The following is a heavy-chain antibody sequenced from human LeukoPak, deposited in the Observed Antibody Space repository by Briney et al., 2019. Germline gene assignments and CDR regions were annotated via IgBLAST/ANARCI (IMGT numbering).Heavy chain of an antibody. Sequence: PGGSLRLSCAASGFTFSSCSMNWVRQAPGKGLEWVSYISSSSSTIYYADSVKGRFTISRDNAKNSLYLQMNSLRAEDTAVYYCARDSASSWYTSARYYYMDVWGKGTTVTVSS. V-gene: IGHV3-48*01. CDR1: GFTFSSCS. CDR2: ISSSSSTI. D-gene: IGHD6-13*01. CDR3: ARDSASSWYTSARYYYMDV. J-gene: IGHJ6*03.